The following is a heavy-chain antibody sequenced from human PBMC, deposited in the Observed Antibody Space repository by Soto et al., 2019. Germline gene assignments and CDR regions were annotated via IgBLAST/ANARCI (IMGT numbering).Heavy chain of an antibody. Sequence: PWLSLRLSCVASGFTFSSYWMTWVRQVPGKGLEWLAKINQDGSEKNYVASVRGRFTISRDNAKNSVFLQMDSLRAEDTAVYFWSRISRGPPGRRQWGMGTHVTVS. CDR3: SRISRGPPGRRQ. CDR2: INQDGSEK. D-gene: IGHD2-2*01. CDR1: GFTFSSYW. J-gene: IGHJ4*02. V-gene: IGHV3-7*03.